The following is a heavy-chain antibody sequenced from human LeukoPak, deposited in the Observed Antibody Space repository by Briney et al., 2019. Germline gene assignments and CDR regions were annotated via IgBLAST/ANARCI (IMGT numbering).Heavy chain of an antibody. Sequence: SVKVSCKASGGTFSSYAISWVRQAPGQGLEWMGRIIPIFGIANYAQKFQGRVTITADKSTSTAYMELSSLRSEDTAVYDCAREGPIMAPSPMDYWGQGTLVTVSS. D-gene: IGHD5-12*01. CDR1: GGTFSSYA. V-gene: IGHV1-69*04. J-gene: IGHJ4*02. CDR3: AREGPIMAPSPMDY. CDR2: IIPIFGIA.